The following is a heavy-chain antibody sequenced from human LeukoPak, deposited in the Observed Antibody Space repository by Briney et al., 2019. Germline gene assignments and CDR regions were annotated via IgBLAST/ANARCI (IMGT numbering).Heavy chain of an antibody. V-gene: IGHV4-59*08. CDR2: FYYSGTT. J-gene: IGHJ3*02. CDR1: GASISNYY. Sequence: SETLSLTCTVSGASISNYYWSWIRQPPGKGLEWIGFFYYSGTTNYNPSLKSRVTISIDTSKNQFSLKLTSVTAADTAVYYCARPRYASGSCYNGAFDIWGQGTMVTVSS. CDR3: ARPRYASGSCYNGAFDI. D-gene: IGHD3-10*01.